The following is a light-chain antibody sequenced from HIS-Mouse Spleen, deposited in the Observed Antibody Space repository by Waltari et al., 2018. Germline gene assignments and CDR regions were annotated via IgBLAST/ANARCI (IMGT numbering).Light chain of an antibody. CDR2: DVS. CDR1: SSDVGGYNY. Sequence: QSALTQPRPVSGSPGQSVTISCTGTSSDVGGYNYVSWYQQHPGKAPKLMIYDVSKRPSGVPDRFSGAKSGNTACLTISGLQAEDEADYYCCSYAGSYTFYVFGTGTKVTVL. V-gene: IGLV2-11*01. CDR3: CSYAGSYTFYV. J-gene: IGLJ1*01.